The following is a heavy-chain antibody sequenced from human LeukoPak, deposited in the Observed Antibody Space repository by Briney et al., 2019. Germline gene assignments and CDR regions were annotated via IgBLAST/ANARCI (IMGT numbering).Heavy chain of an antibody. J-gene: IGHJ4*02. CDR2: INEDGSGK. D-gene: IGHD3-10*01. V-gene: IGHV3-7*04. Sequence: GGSLRLSCAASGFAFSNYWMTWFRQAPGKGLEWVANINEDGSGKYYVDSVKGRFSISRDNAKNSLNLQMNTLRAEDTAVYYCARDSSRASGSSNDYWGQGTLVTVSS. CDR3: ARDSSRASGSSNDY. CDR1: GFAFSNYW.